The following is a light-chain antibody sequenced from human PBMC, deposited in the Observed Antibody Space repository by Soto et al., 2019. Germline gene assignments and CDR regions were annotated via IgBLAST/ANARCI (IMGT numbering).Light chain of an antibody. V-gene: IGLV2-8*01. CDR1: SSDVGGYNY. CDR2: EVS. J-gene: IGLJ2*01. Sequence: QSVLTQPPSASGSPGQSVTISCTGTSSDVGGYNYVSWYQQHPGKAPKLMIYEVSKRPSGVPDRSSGSKSGNTASLTVSGLQAEDEADYYCSSYAGSNNPVVFGGGTQLTVL. CDR3: SSYAGSNNPVV.